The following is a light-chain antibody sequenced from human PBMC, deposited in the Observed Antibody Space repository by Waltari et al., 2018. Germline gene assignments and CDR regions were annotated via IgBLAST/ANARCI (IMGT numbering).Light chain of an antibody. CDR3: QQFNTWPLYT. Sequence: EIVMAQSPATLSVSPGERATLSCRASQRIGSNLAWYQQKPGQAPRLLIYGASSRATALSGRFSGSGSETEFTLTISSLQSEDFAVYYCQQFNTWPLYTFGQGTKLEIK. J-gene: IGKJ2*01. V-gene: IGKV3-15*01. CDR2: GAS. CDR1: QRIGSN.